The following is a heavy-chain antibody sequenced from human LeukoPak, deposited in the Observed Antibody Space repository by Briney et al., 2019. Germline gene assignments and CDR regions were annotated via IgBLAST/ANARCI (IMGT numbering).Heavy chain of an antibody. Sequence: PGGSLRLSCAASGFTFSSYGMHWVRQAPGKGLEWVAVIWYDGSNKYYADSVKGRFTISRDNSKNTLYLQMNSLRAEDTAVYYCARESPTRPANRIPNVPVYWGQGTLVTVSS. J-gene: IGHJ4*02. V-gene: IGHV3-33*01. CDR1: GFTFSSYG. CDR2: IWYDGSNK. D-gene: IGHD5-12*01. CDR3: ARESPTRPANRIPNVPVY.